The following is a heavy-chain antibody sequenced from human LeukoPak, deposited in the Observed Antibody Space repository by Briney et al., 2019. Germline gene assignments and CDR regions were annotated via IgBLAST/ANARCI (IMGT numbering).Heavy chain of an antibody. CDR1: GGTFSSYA. D-gene: IGHD6-25*01. CDR3: ACRIAANMDV. J-gene: IGHJ6*03. CDR2: IIPIFGTA. V-gene: IGHV1-69*05. Sequence: SVKVSCKASGGTFSSYAISWVRQAPGQGLEWMGGIIPIFGTANYAQKFQGRVTITTDESTSTAYMELSSLRSEDTAVYYYACRIAANMDVWGKGTTVTVSS.